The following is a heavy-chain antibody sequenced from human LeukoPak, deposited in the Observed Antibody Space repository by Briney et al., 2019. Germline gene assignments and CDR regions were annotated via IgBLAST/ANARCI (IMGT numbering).Heavy chain of an antibody. CDR3: ARRGLIKTPPV. CDR2: IYYDGDT. J-gene: IGHJ4*02. Sequence: SETLSLTCSVSGGLMISSNYYCVWIRQPPGKGLEWVGSIYYDGDTYSNPSLGSRVAISVDTSRNQFSLKLGSLTAADTAVYYCARRGLIKTPPVWGQGTLVTVSS. V-gene: IGHV4-39*01. CDR1: GGLMISSNYY.